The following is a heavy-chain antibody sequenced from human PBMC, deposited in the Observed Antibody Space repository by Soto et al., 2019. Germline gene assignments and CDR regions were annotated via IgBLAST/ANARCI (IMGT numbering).Heavy chain of an antibody. V-gene: IGHV1-18*01. CDR1: GYTFTSYA. CDR2: ISDYNGNT. J-gene: IGHJ4*02. CDR3: EKAGPAGGY. Sequence: QVQLVQSGAEVKKPGASVKVSCKASGYTFTSYAISWVRQAPGQGLEWMGWISDYNGNTNYAQKHQGRVTMTTDTSTTKAYREPRSLRSDDTAVYYWEKAGPAGGYWGQGTLVTVSS.